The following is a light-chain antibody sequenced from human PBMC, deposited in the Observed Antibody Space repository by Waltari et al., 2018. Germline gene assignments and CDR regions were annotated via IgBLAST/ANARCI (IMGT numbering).Light chain of an antibody. CDR1: SSNIGTNY. Sequence: QSVLTQPPSASGTPGQSVTISCSGGSSNIGTNYVCWYQQLPETAPNPLLYRNNQRPVGVRDRFSGSKSGTSASLAISGLRSEDEADYYCAAWDDNLSGWVFGGGTKLTVL. CDR3: AAWDDNLSGWV. V-gene: IGLV1-47*01. J-gene: IGLJ2*01. CDR2: RNN.